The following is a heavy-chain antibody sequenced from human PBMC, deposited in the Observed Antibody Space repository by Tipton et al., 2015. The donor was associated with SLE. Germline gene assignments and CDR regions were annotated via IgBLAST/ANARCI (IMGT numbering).Heavy chain of an antibody. J-gene: IGHJ5*02. CDR2: IYYSGST. CDR3: ARDRGIGIPGFTRSYWFYL. V-gene: IGHV4-59*01. CDR1: GGSINSYH. Sequence: TLSLTCTVSGGSINSYHWSWIRQPPGKGLEWIGNIYYSGSTSYNPSLKSRVTISVDTSKNQFSLKLTSVTAADTAVYYCARDRGIGIPGFTRSYWFYLWFQGALLVVSA. D-gene: IGHD1-14*01.